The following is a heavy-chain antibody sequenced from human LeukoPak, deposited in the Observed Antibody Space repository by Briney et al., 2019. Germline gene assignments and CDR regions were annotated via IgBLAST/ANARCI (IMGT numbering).Heavy chain of an antibody. J-gene: IGHJ4*02. Sequence: ASVKVSCKASGYTFTSCDINWVRQATGQGLEWMGWMNPNSGNTGYAQKFQGRVTMTRNTSISTAYMELSSLRSEDTAVYYCARGHGVWYYFDSSGSVFDYWGQGALVTVSS. CDR3: ARGHGVWYYFDSSGSVFDY. V-gene: IGHV1-8*01. CDR1: GYTFTSCD. CDR2: MNPNSGNT. D-gene: IGHD3-22*01.